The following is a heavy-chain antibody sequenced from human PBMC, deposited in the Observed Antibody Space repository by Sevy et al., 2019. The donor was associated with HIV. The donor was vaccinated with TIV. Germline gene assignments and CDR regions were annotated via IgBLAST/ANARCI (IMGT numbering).Heavy chain of an antibody. V-gene: IGHV3-30*18. CDR1: GFSFSYYG. D-gene: IGHD1-26*01. Sequence: GSLRLSCIGSGFSFSYYGIHWVRQSPGKGLDWVALISHDGINEYYADSVKGRFTISRDNSKNTVYLEMNSLRTEDTAIYFCANAYSGSYSHSYLYALDVWGQGTTVTVSS. CDR2: ISHDGINE. CDR3: ANAYSGSYSHSYLYALDV. J-gene: IGHJ6*02.